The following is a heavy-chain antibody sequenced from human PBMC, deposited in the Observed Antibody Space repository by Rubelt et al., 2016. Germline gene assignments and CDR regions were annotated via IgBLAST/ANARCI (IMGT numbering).Heavy chain of an antibody. V-gene: IGHV4-34*01. CDR2: INHSGST. D-gene: IGHD6-19*01. J-gene: IGHJ4*02. Sequence: QVQLQQWGAGLLKPSETLSLTCAVYGGSFSIYYWSWIRQPPGKGLEWIGEINHSGSTNYNPSLKSRVTVSIGTSTNRFALKLSSVSATDTARYYCARQIGSDWYIRYIGYWGQGTLVTVSP. CDR1: GGSFSIYY. CDR3: ARQIGSDWYIRYIGY.